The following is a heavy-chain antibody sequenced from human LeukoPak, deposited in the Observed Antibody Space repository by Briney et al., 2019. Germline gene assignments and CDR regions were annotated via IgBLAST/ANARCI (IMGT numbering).Heavy chain of an antibody. D-gene: IGHD6-13*01. CDR3: ARDRFGYSSSWYWFDP. CDR1: GYTFTSYG. V-gene: IGHV1-18*01. Sequence: GASVKVSCKASGYTFTSYGISWVRQAPGQGLEWMGWISAYNGNTNYAQKLQGRVTMTTDTSTSTAYMELRSLRSDDTAVYYCARDRFGYSSSWYWFDPWGQGTLVTVSS. CDR2: ISAYNGNT. J-gene: IGHJ5*02.